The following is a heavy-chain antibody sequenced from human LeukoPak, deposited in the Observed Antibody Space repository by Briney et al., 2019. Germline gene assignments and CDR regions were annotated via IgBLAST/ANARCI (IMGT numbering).Heavy chain of an antibody. CDR1: GFIFSDYG. CDR2: IAHDGSRQ. V-gene: IGHV3-33*05. CDR3: ARGGGDLGALPHFDY. D-gene: IGHD1-26*01. J-gene: IGHJ4*02. Sequence: GGSLRLSCETSGFIFSDYGMHWVRQAPGKGLEWLSGIAHDGSRQHYADSVKGRFTISRDNAKNSLYLQMNSLRAEDTAVYYCARGGGDLGALPHFDYWGQGTLVTVSS.